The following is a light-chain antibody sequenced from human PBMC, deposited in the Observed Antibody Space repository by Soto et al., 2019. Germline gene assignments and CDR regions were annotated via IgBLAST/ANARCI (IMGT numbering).Light chain of an antibody. V-gene: IGLV1-40*01. CDR1: SANIGADHD. CDR2: ANV. Sequence: QLVLTQPPSVSGAPGQWVTISCTGSSANIGADHDVHWYQQLPGTAPRLLIYANVNRPSGVPDRFSGSKSGTSASLDITGLQAEDEADYYCQSYDSSLSGLNWVFGGGTQLTVL. J-gene: IGLJ3*02. CDR3: QSYDSSLSGLNWV.